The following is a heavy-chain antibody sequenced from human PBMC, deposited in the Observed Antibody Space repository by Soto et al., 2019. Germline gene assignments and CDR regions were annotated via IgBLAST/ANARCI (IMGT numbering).Heavy chain of an antibody. CDR3: ARYQKGPFDY. Sequence: QVQLQESGPGLVKPLQTLSLTCTVSGGSISSGDYYWSWIRQPPGKALEWIGYIYYTGNTYYNPSLKSRRTISVDTSKNQFSLKLTSVNAADTAVYFCARYQKGPFDYWGQGTLVTVSS. CDR2: IYYTGNT. D-gene: IGHD2-2*01. V-gene: IGHV4-30-4*01. CDR1: GGSISSGDYY. J-gene: IGHJ4*02.